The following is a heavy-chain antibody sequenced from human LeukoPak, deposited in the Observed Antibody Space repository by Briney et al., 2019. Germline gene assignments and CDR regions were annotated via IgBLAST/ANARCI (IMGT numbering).Heavy chain of an antibody. J-gene: IGHJ4*02. D-gene: IGHD6-19*01. CDR2: LRYDEGKK. CDR3: ARGTYDNGWYYFDH. CDR1: GFSISMYG. V-gene: IGHV3-33*07. Sequence: GGSLRLSCEASGFSISMYGMNWVRQAPGKGLEWVAVLRYDEGKKYSADSVKGRFTISRDSRKNTVYLQMNSLRAEDTAMYYCARGTYDNGWYYFDHWGQGALVTVSS.